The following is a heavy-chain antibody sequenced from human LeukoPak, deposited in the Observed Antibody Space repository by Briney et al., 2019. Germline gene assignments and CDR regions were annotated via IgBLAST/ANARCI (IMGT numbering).Heavy chain of an antibody. V-gene: IGHV1-8*01. J-gene: IGHJ6*02. D-gene: IGHD3-9*01. CDR2: MNPNSGNT. CDR3: ARGRQLRYFDWLPVGYYYGMDV. CDR1: GYTFTSYD. Sequence: ASVKVSCKASGYTFTSYDINWVRQATGQGLEWMGWMNPNSGNTGYAQKFQGRVTMTRNTSISTAYMELSNLRSEDTAVYYCARGRQLRYFDWLPVGYYYGMDVWGQGTTVTVSS.